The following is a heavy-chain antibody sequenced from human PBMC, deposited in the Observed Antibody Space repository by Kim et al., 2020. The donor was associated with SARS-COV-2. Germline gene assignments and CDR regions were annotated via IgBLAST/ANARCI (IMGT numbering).Heavy chain of an antibody. Sequence: ASVKVSCKASGYSFTDYSVHWVRQAPGQGLEWMGRISPDSGGTIYAQKFRDTVTMTRDTSITTVYMELSRLRYDDTAVYYCARGGSGSGWLYNFDYWGQGTLVTVPS. D-gene: IGHD6-19*01. J-gene: IGHJ4*02. V-gene: IGHV1-2*06. CDR3: ARGGSGSGWLYNFDY. CDR2: ISPDSGGT. CDR1: GYSFTDYS.